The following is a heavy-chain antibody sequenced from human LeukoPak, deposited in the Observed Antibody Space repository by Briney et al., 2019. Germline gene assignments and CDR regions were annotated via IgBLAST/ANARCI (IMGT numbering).Heavy chain of an antibody. CDR3: ASNPPNTGDFYY. J-gene: IGHJ4*02. V-gene: IGHV1-8*01. CDR2: MSPNSGDT. CDR1: GYTFTNLD. Sequence: ASVKVSCKPSGYTFTNLDINWLRQAPGQGLEWMGWMSPNSGDTGYAQEFQGRVSMTRDTSISTAYMELSSLRSEDTAVYYCASNPPNTGDFYYWGLGSLVTVSS. D-gene: IGHD1-1*01.